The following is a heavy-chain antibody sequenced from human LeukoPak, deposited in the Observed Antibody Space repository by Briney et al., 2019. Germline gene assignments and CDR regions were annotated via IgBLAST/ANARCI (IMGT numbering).Heavy chain of an antibody. CDR3: ARDVTGGYHIEGY. Sequence: PGGSLRLSCAASGFTFSDYWMRWVRQAPGKGLEWVANIKQDGSEKYYMDSVKGRFTISRDNAENSLYLQMNSLRAEDTAVYYCARDVTGGYHIEGYWGQGTLVTVSS. D-gene: IGHD7-27*01. V-gene: IGHV3-7*03. J-gene: IGHJ4*02. CDR2: IKQDGSEK. CDR1: GFTFSDYW.